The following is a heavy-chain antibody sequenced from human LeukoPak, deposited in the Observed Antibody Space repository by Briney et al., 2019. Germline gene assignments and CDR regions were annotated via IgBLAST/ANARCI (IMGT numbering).Heavy chain of an antibody. CDR1: GFTFSSYS. J-gene: IGHJ4*02. CDR3: ARDMGGPDDDFDY. Sequence: GGSLRLSCAASGFTFSSYSMNWVRQAPGKGLEWVSSISSSSYIYYADSVKGRFAISRDNAKNSLYLQMNSLRAEDTAVYYCARDMGGPDDDFDYWGQGTLVTVSS. D-gene: IGHD1-26*01. V-gene: IGHV3-21*01. CDR2: ISSSSYI.